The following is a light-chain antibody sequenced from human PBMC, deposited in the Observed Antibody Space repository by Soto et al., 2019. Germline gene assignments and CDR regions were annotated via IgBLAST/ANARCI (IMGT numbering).Light chain of an antibody. Sequence: LTQSPSSLSLSPVQTAHLSYLASQSVGSAFGWYQQIPGQAPRLLIYGAFTRATGIPARFSGSGSGTEFTLTISSLQSEDFAVYFCQQYNIWPQTFGQGTKVDI. J-gene: IGKJ1*01. CDR3: QQYNIWPQT. CDR2: GAF. V-gene: IGKV3-15*01. CDR1: QSVGSA.